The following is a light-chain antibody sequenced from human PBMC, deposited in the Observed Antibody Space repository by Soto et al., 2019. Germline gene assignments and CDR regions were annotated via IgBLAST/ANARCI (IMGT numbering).Light chain of an antibody. V-gene: IGLV2-14*01. CDR1: SSDVGAYNN. J-gene: IGLJ3*02. CDR2: EVS. CDR3: SSYTSSSTLV. Sequence: QLVLTQPASVSGSPGQSITIPCTGTSSDVGAYNNVSWYQQHPGKVPKLVIYEVSNRPSGISNRFSGSKSGNTASLTISGLQAEDEADYYCSSYTSSSTLVFGGGTQLTVL.